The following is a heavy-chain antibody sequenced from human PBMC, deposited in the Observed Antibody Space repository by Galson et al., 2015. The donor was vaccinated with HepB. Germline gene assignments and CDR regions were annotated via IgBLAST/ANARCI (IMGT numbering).Heavy chain of an antibody. CDR3: ARNGYSSSWYVG. V-gene: IGHV3-21*01. D-gene: IGHD6-13*01. Sequence: SLRLSCAASGFTFSSYSMNWVRQAPGKGLEWVSSISSSSSYIYYADSVKGRSTISRDNAKNSLYLQMNSLRAEDTAVYYCARNGYSSSWYVGWGQGTLVTVSS. J-gene: IGHJ4*02. CDR1: GFTFSSYS. CDR2: ISSSSSYI.